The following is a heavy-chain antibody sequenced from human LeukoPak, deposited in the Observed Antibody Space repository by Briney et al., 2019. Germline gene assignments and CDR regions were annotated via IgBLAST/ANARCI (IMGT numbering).Heavy chain of an antibody. V-gene: IGHV3-48*04. CDR3: ARVCSNTSCWGAFDI. Sequence: PGGSLRLSCAASGSTFSSYSMNWARQAPGKGLEWVSYISSSSSSIYYADSVKGRFTSSRDNAKNSLYLQMNSLRAEDTAVYYCARVCSNTSCWGAFDIWGQGTMVTVSS. CDR2: ISSSSSSI. J-gene: IGHJ3*02. CDR1: GSTFSSYS. D-gene: IGHD2-2*01.